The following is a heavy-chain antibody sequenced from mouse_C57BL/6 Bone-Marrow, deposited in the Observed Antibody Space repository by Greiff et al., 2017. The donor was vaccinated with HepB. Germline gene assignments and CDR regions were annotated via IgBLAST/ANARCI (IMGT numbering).Heavy chain of an antibody. V-gene: IGHV1-59*01. J-gene: IGHJ2*01. CDR3: ARKGGRSLFDY. CDR1: GYTFTSYW. CDR2: IDPSDSYT. Sequence: QVQLQQPGAELVRPGTSVKLSCKASGYTFTSYWMHWVKQRPGQGLEWIGVIDPSDSYTNYNQKFKGKATLTVDTSSSTAYMQLSSLTSEDSAVYYCARKGGRSLFDYWGQGTTLTVSS.